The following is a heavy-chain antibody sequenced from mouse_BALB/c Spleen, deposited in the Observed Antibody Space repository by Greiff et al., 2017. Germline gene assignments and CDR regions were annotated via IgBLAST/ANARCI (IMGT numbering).Heavy chain of an antibody. D-gene: IGHD1-1*02. CDR3: AREGLWSYAMDY. J-gene: IGHJ4*01. Sequence: QVQLKESGPGLVAPSQCLSITCTVSGFSLTSYGVHWVRQPPGKGLEWLGVIWAGGSTNYNSALMSRLSISKDNSKSQVFLKMNSLQTDDTAMYYCAREGLWSYAMDYWGQGTAVTVSS. CDR1: GFSLTSYG. CDR2: IWAGGST. V-gene: IGHV2-9*02.